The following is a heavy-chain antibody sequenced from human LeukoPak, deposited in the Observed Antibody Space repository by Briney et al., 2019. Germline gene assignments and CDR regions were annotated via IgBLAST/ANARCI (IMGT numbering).Heavy chain of an antibody. Sequence: ASVKVSCKASGYIFTNFGISWVRQARGQGLEWMGWISGYNGNTKYVQKLQGRVTMTTDTSTSTAYMELRSLRSDDTAVYYCARLEAYSGSSRSRYRSTYYFDYWGQGTLVTVSS. CDR1: GYIFTNFG. V-gene: IGHV1-18*01. CDR2: ISGYNGNT. D-gene: IGHD1-26*01. J-gene: IGHJ4*02. CDR3: ARLEAYSGSSRSRYRSTYYFDY.